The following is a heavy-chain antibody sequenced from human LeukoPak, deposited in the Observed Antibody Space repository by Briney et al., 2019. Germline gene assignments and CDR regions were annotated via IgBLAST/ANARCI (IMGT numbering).Heavy chain of an antibody. CDR2: INPNSGGT. D-gene: IGHD5-24*01. CDR1: GYTFTSNG. V-gene: IGHV1-2*02. Sequence: ASVKVSCKASGYTFTSNGISWVRQAPGQGLEWMGWINPNSGGTNYAQKFQGRVTMTRDTSISTAYMELSRLRSDDTAVYYCARDGGEMATIILDYWGQGTLVTVSS. CDR3: ARDGGEMATIILDY. J-gene: IGHJ4*02.